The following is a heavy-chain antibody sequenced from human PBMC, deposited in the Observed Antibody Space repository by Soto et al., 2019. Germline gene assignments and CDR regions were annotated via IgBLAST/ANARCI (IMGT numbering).Heavy chain of an antibody. V-gene: IGHV4-39*01. CDR2: IYYSGST. CDR1: GGSISSSSYY. CDR3: ARHAAKYCSGGSCYRGSFDY. J-gene: IGHJ4*02. D-gene: IGHD2-15*01. Sequence: SETLSLTCTVSGGSISSSSYYWSWIRQPPGKGLEWIGSIYYSGSTYYNPSLKSRVTISVDTSKNQFSLKLSSVTAADTAVYYCARHAAKYCSGGSCYRGSFDYWGQGXLVTVYS.